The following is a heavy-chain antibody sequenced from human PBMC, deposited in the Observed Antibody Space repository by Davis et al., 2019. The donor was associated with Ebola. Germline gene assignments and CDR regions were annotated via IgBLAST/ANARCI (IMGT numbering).Heavy chain of an antibody. V-gene: IGHV1-8*02. CDR2: MNPNSGNT. J-gene: IGHJ3*02. Sequence: ASVKVSCKASGYTFTSYGINWVRQATGQGLEWMGWMNPNSGNTGYAQKFQGRVTMTRNTSISTAYMELSSLRSEDTAVYYCATLLRFPRAFDIWGQGTMVTVSS. CDR3: ATLLRFPRAFDI. D-gene: IGHD5/OR15-5a*01. CDR1: GYTFTSYG.